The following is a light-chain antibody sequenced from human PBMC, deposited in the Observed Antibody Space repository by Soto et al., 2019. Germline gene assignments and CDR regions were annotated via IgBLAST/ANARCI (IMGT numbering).Light chain of an antibody. Sequence: EIVMTQSPATLSVSPGERATLSCRASQSVSSNLAWYQHKPGQAPRLLIYGASTRATGIPARFSGSGSGTEFTLTISSLQSEDFAVYYCQQYNQWPLTFGGGTKVEIK. V-gene: IGKV3-15*01. J-gene: IGKJ4*01. CDR1: QSVSSN. CDR3: QQYNQWPLT. CDR2: GAS.